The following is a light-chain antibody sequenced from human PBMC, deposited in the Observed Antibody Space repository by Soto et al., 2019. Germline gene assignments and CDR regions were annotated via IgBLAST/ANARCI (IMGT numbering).Light chain of an antibody. V-gene: IGKV3-15*01. CDR3: QQYNDWPPWT. J-gene: IGKJ1*01. Sequence: EILMTQSPATLSESPGDRATLSCRASQSVSNNLAWYQQRPGQAPRLLIYGASTRATGIPARFSGSGSGTEFTLTISSLQSEDFAVYYCQQYNDWPPWTFGQGTKVEIK. CDR2: GAS. CDR1: QSVSNN.